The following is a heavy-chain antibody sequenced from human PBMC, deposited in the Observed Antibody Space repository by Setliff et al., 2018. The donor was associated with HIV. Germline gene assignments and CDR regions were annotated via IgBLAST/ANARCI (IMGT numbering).Heavy chain of an antibody. J-gene: IGHJ3*02. CDR3: ARHGLTGDLNAFDI. CDR1: GGSISSYY. V-gene: IGHV4-59*08. CDR2: IYYSGST. D-gene: IGHD7-27*01. Sequence: SETLSLTCTVSGGSISSYYWSWIRQPPGKGLEWIGYIYYSGSTNYNPSLKSRVTISVDTSKNQFSLKLSSVAAADTAVYYCARHGLTGDLNAFDIWGQGTMVTVSS.